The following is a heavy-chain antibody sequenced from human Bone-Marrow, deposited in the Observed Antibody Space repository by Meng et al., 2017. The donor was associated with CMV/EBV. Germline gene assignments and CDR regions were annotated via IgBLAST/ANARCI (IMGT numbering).Heavy chain of an antibody. CDR1: GGTFSSYA. J-gene: IGHJ4*02. V-gene: IGHV1-58*02. Sequence: SVKVSCKASGGTFSSYAISWVRQAPGQRLEWIGWIVVGSGNTNYAQKFQERVTITRDMSTSTAYMELSSLRSEDTAVYYCAADRYCSSTSCYLTFDYWGQGTLVTVSS. CDR3: AADRYCSSTSCYLTFDY. CDR2: IVVGSGNT. D-gene: IGHD2-2*01.